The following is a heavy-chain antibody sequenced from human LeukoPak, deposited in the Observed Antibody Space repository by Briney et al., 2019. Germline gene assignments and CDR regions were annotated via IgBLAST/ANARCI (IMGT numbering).Heavy chain of an antibody. J-gene: IGHJ4*02. CDR2: ISSSSSYT. D-gene: IGHD3-22*01. CDR3: ARGNYYDSSGYYYGGFDY. CDR1: GFTFSDYY. V-gene: IGHV3-11*06. Sequence: PGGSLRLSCAASGFTFSDYYMSWIRQAPGKGLEWVSYISSSSSYTNYADSVKGRFTISRDNAKNSLYLQMNSPRAEDTAVYYCARGNYYDSSGYYYGGFDYWGQGTLVTVSS.